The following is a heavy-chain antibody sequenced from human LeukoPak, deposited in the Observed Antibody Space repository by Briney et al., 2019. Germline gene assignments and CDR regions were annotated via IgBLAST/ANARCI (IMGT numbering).Heavy chain of an antibody. J-gene: IGHJ3*02. Sequence: GGSLRLSCAASGFTFSSYSMNWVRQAPGKGLEWVSSISSSSSYIYYADSVKGRFTISRDNAKNSLYLQMNSLRAEDTAVYYCARELFGVVPEAFDIWGQGTMVTVSS. CDR3: ARELFGVVPEAFDI. CDR1: GFTFSSYS. CDR2: ISSSSSYI. V-gene: IGHV3-21*01. D-gene: IGHD3-3*01.